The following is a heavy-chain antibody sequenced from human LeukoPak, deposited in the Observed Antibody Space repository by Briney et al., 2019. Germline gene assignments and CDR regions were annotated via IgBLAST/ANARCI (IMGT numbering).Heavy chain of an antibody. V-gene: IGHV1-69*13. CDR2: ITPIFGTA. Sequence: SVKVSCKASGGTFSSYAISWVRQAPGQGLEWMGGITPIFGTANYAQKFQGRVTITADESTSTAYMELSSLRSEDTAVYYCARYAGYSSGWTFDYWGQGTLVTVSS. CDR1: GGTFSSYA. J-gene: IGHJ4*02. CDR3: ARYAGYSSGWTFDY. D-gene: IGHD6-19*01.